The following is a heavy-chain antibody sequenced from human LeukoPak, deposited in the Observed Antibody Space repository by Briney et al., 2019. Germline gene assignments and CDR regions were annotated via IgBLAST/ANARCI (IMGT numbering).Heavy chain of an antibody. D-gene: IGHD2-15*01. CDR2: IYNSANT. CDR3: ARHSRSGYIGDENAFDI. CDR1: GDSISSSSYC. V-gene: IGHV4-39*01. J-gene: IGHJ3*02. Sequence: SETLSLTCTVSGDSISSSSYCWDWIRQPPGKGLEWIGNIYNSANTHYNPSLKTRITMSVDTSKNQFSLKLNSVTAADTGIYYCARHSRSGYIGDENAFDIWGQGTMVTVSS.